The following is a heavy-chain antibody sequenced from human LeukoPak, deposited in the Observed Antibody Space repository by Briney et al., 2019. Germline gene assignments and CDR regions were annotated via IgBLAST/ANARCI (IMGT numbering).Heavy chain of an antibody. CDR1: GFSISSGYY. Sequence: KASEILSLTCSVSGFSISSGYYWAWIRQPPGEGLEWIGTIYHAGSTYYNPSLKSPVTISVDTSKNQFSLKLNSVTAADTAVYYCARSPSGSNWYSYFDYWGQGTLVTVSS. CDR3: ARSPSGSNWYSYFDY. V-gene: IGHV4-38-2*02. J-gene: IGHJ4*02. D-gene: IGHD6-13*01. CDR2: IYHAGST.